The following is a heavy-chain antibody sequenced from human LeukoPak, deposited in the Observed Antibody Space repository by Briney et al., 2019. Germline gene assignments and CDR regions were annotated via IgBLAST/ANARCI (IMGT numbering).Heavy chain of an antibody. J-gene: IGHJ6*03. CDR3: ARDLTDPPYYYYYIDV. Sequence: PSETLSLTCAVYGGSFSGYYWTWIRQPPGKGLEWIGEINHGESTNYNPSLKSRVIISVDKSKNQFSLKLSSVTAADTAVYYCARDLTDPPYYYYYIDVWGKGTTVTISS. CDR2: INHGEST. V-gene: IGHV4-34*01. CDR1: GGSFSGYY.